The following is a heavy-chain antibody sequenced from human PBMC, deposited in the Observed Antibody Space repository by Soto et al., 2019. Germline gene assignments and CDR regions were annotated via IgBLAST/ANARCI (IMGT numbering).Heavy chain of an antibody. CDR1: GYSISSGYY. CDR2: IYHSGST. V-gene: IGHV4-38-2*02. CDR3: ARDEYSSSSYGY. J-gene: IGHJ4*02. Sequence: SETLSLTCAVSGYSISSGYYWGWIRQPPGKGLEWIGSIYHSGSTYYNPSLKSRVTISVDTSKNQFSLKLSSVTAADTAVYYCARDEYSSSSYGYWGQGTLVTVSS. D-gene: IGHD6-6*01.